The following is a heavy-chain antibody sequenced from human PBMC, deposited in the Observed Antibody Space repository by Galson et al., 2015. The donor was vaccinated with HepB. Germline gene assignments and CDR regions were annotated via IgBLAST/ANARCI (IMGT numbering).Heavy chain of an antibody. D-gene: IGHD3-9*01. J-gene: IGHJ3*02. CDR3: ARENILTGYYRDAFDI. Sequence: SCKASGYTFTSYYMHWVRQAPGQGLEWMGIINPSGGSTSYAQKLQGRVTMTRDTSTSTVYMELSSLRSEDTAVYYCARENILTGYYRDAFDIWGQGTMVTVSS. CDR2: INPSGGST. V-gene: IGHV1-46*04. CDR1: GYTFTSYY.